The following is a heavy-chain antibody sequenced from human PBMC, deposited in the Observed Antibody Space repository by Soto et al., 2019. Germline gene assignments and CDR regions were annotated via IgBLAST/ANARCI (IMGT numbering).Heavy chain of an antibody. CDR1: GFTFKTYS. D-gene: IGHD4-17*01. V-gene: IGHV3-48*02. CDR3: ERDSDTTVTTRSFDY. Sequence: GGSLRLSCVASGFTFKTYSMNWVRQAPGKGLVWVSYISSSSSTIYYTDSVKGRFTISRDNAKNSLYLQMNSLRDEDTAVYYCERDSDTTVTTRSFDYWGQGALVTVYS. J-gene: IGHJ4*02. CDR2: ISSSSSTI.